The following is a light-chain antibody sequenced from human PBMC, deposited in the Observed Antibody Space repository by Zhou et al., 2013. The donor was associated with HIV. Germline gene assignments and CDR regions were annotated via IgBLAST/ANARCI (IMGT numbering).Light chain of an antibody. CDR3: QQSHITPRT. CDR1: QTLDTY. J-gene: IGKJ3*01. Sequence: DIQMTQSPTSLSASVGDSVTITCRASQTLDTYLNWYQQKPGKTPQLLIYAASTLQSGVSSRFTGSGSGTDFTLTISGLLPEDFGTYYCQQSHITPRTFGPGTKLDIK. V-gene: IGKV1-39*01. CDR2: AAS.